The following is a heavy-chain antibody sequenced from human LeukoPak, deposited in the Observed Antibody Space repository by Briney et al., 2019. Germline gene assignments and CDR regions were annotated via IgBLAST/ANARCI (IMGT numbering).Heavy chain of an antibody. Sequence: ASVKVSCKASGYTFSNFGIHWVRQAPGQGLEWMAWISGNNDNPNYGQKFQGRFTVTTDSSASTAYMELRNLRSDDTAVYYCARDGTSTDEYWGQGTLVTVSS. CDR2: ISGNNDNP. CDR3: ARDGTSTDEY. J-gene: IGHJ4*02. D-gene: IGHD2-2*01. CDR1: GYTFSNFG. V-gene: IGHV1-18*01.